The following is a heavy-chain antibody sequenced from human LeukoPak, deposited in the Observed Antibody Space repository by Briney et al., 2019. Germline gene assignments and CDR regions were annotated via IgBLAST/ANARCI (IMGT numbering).Heavy chain of an antibody. V-gene: IGHV3-30-3*02. D-gene: IGHD6-19*01. CDR2: ISYDGSNK. Sequence: PGGSLRLSCAASGFTFSSYAMHWVRQAPGKGLEWVAVISYDGSNKYYADSVKGRFTISRDNSKNTLYLQMNSLRAEDTAVYYCAKFSGWYNWGQGTLVTVSS. J-gene: IGHJ4*02. CDR3: AKFSGWYN. CDR1: GFTFSSYA.